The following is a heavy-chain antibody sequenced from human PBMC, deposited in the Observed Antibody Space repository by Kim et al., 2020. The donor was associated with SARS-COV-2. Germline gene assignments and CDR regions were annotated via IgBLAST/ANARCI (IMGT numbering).Heavy chain of an antibody. J-gene: IGHJ6*02. CDR3: TTSVGIASPYGMDV. V-gene: IGHV3-15*01. D-gene: IGHD6-13*01. Sequence: GGSLRLSCAASGFTFSNAWMSWVRQAPGKGLEWVGRIKSKTDGGTTDYAAPVKGRFTISRDDSKNTLYLQMNSLKTEDTAVYYCTTSVGIASPYGMDVWGQGTTVTVSS. CDR1: GFTFSNAW. CDR2: IKSKTDGGTT.